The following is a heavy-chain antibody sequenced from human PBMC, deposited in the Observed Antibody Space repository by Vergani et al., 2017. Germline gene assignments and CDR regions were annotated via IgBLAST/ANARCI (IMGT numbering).Heavy chain of an antibody. D-gene: IGHD2-15*01. CDR2: IYYSGNT. V-gene: IGHV4-31*03. J-gene: IGHJ5*02. Sequence: QVQLQESGPGLVKPSQTLSLTCTVSGGSVSSGGYYWSWIRHHPGKGLEWIGYIYYSGNTYYNPSLKSRVTVSVDTSKNQFSLRLTSVTAADTAVYYCARTLGYCSGGTCRGSNGFDPWGQGTLVTVSS. CDR1: GGSVSSGGYY. CDR3: ARTLGYCSGGTCRGSNGFDP.